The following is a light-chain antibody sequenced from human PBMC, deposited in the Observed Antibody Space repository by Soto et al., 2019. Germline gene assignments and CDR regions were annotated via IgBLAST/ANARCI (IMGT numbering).Light chain of an antibody. V-gene: IGKV4-1*01. J-gene: IGKJ3*01. CDR1: QSVLSSSNNENY. CDR3: QQYYTTPFT. Sequence: DIVMTQSPDSLAVSLGERATINCKSSQSVLSSSNNENYLAWYQQKPRQPPKLLIYWASTRDSGVPDRFSGSGSGTHFSLTISSLQAEDVAVYYCQQYYTTPFTLGPGTKVDIK. CDR2: WAS.